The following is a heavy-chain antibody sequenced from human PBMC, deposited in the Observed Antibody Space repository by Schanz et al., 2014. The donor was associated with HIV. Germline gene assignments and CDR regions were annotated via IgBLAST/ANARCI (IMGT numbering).Heavy chain of an antibody. D-gene: IGHD2-21*01. J-gene: IGHJ6*02. CDR1: GFTFSSYG. Sequence: QVQLVESGGGVVQPGRSLRLSCAASGFTFSSYGMHWVRQAPGKGLEWVAVISYDGSNKYYTDSVKGRFTISRDNSKNTQHLQMNSLRVEDTAVYYCARDWLGERDYYYGMDVWGQGTTVTVSS. CDR3: ARDWLGERDYYYGMDV. V-gene: IGHV3-30*03. CDR2: ISYDGSNK.